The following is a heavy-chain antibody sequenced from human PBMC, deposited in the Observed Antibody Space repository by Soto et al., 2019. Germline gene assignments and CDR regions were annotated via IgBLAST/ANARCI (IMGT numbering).Heavy chain of an antibody. CDR2: IYTSGST. D-gene: IGHD4-17*01. CDR1: GGSISSYY. J-gene: IGHJ5*02. CDR3: ARTLMTTVTYNWFDP. Sequence: KPSETLSLTCTVSGGSISSYYWSWIRQPAGKGLEWIGRIYTSGSTNYNPSLKSRVTMSVDTSKNQFSLKLSSVTAADTAVYYCARTLMTTVTYNWFDPWGQGTLVTVSS. V-gene: IGHV4-4*07.